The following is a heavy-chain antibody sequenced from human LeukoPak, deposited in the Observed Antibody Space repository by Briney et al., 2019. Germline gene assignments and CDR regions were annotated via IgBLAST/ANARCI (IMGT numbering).Heavy chain of an antibody. D-gene: IGHD5-12*01. CDR2: IYHSGST. CDR1: GYSISSGYY. CDR3: AREYSGYVGGEYYYYMDV. Sequence: SETLSLTCSVSGYSISSGYYWGWIRQPPGKGLEWIGSIYHSGSTYYNPSLKSRVTISVDTSKNQFSLKLSSVTAADTAVYYCAREYSGYVGGEYYYYMDVWGKGTTVTISS. J-gene: IGHJ6*03. V-gene: IGHV4-38-2*02.